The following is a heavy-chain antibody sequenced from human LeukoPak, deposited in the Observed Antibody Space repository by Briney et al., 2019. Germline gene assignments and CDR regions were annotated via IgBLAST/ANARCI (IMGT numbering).Heavy chain of an antibody. J-gene: IGHJ5*02. CDR1: GYTSTSYG. Sequence: ASVKVSCKASGYTSTSYGISWVRQAPGQGLKWMGWISAYNGNTNYAQKLQGRVTMTTDTSTSTAYMELRSLRSDDTAVYYCARARSSSWYNWFDPWGQGTLVTVSS. CDR3: ARARSSSWYNWFDP. CDR2: ISAYNGNT. D-gene: IGHD6-13*01. V-gene: IGHV1-18*04.